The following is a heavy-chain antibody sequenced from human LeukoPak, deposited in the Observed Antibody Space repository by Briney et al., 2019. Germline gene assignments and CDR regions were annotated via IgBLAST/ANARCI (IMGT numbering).Heavy chain of an antibody. V-gene: IGHV4-38-2*02. CDR3: ASAGDGDWFDP. CDR1: GYSISSGYY. Sequence: SETLSLTCTVSGYSISSGYYWGWIRQPPGKALEWIGNIFYSGSTYYSPSLKSRVTISLDTSRNQFSLKLNSVTAADTAVYYCASAGDGDWFDPWGQGTLVTVSS. J-gene: IGHJ5*02. D-gene: IGHD1-14*01. CDR2: IFYSGST.